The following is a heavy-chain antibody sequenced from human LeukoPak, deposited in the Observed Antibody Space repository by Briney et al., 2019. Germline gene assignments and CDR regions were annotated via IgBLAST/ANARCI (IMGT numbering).Heavy chain of an antibody. D-gene: IGHD5-18*01. J-gene: IGHJ4*02. CDR3: ARDGAAMSSDY. CDR1: GGTFSSYA. V-gene: IGHV1-69*05. CDR2: IIPIFGTA. Sequence: SVKVSCKAPGGTFSSYAISWVRQAPGQGLEWMGRIIPIFGTANYAQKFQGRVTITTDESTSTAYMKLSSLRSEDTAVYYCARDGAAMSSDYWGQGTLVTVSS.